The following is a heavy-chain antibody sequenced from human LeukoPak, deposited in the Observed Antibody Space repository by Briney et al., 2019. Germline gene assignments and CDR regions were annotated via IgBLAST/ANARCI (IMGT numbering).Heavy chain of an antibody. J-gene: IGHJ3*02. CDR3: VGGNYLHTGGAFDI. CDR1: GFTFSFYD. D-gene: IGHD3-16*02. Sequence: QAGGSLRLSCAASGFTFSFYDMHWVRQTTGGGLEWVSSIGTTGDTYYAGSVKGRFTISREDAKKSLSLHMNSLKAGDTAVYYCVGGNYLHTGGAFDIWGLGTMVTVSS. CDR2: IGTTGDT. V-gene: IGHV3-13*01.